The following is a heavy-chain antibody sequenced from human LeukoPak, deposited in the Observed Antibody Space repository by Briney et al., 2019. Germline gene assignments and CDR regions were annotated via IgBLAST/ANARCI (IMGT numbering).Heavy chain of an antibody. J-gene: IGHJ1*01. V-gene: IGHV4-30-4*08. Sequence: SQTLSLTCTVSGGSISSGDYYWSWIRQPPGKGLEWIGYIYYSGSTYYNPSLKSRVSISLDTSKNQFSLKLSSVTAADTAVYYCARDTVDTAMVQHWGQGTLVTVS. CDR1: GGSISSGDYY. CDR2: IYYSGST. CDR3: ARDTVDTAMVQH. D-gene: IGHD5-18*01.